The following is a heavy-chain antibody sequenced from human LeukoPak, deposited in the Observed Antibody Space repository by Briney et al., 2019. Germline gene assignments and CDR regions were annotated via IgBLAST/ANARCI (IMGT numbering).Heavy chain of an antibody. CDR2: IYYSGST. CDR1: GGSISSYY. D-gene: IGHD1-26*01. Sequence: SETLSLTCTVSGGSISSYYWSWIRQPPGKGLEWIGYIYYSGSTNYSPSLKSRVTISVDTSKNQFSLKLSSVTAADTAVYYCAGHSGSYLDPTFYYYYYMDVWGKGTTVTISS. V-gene: IGHV4-59*01. J-gene: IGHJ6*03. CDR3: AGHSGSYLDPTFYYYYYMDV.